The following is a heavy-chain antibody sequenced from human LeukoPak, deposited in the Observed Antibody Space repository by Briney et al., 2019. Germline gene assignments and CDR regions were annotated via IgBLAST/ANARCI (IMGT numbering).Heavy chain of an antibody. J-gene: IGHJ4*02. CDR3: ARASCSGGSCYSGDYFDY. D-gene: IGHD2-15*01. CDR2: INQDGSEK. V-gene: IGHV3-7*04. Sequence: GGSLRLSCAASGFTLSSYWMTSVRQAPGKGLEWVANINQDGSEKYYVDSVKGRFTISRDNAKNSLYLQMNSLRAEDTAVYYCARASCSGGSCYSGDYFDYWGQGTLVTVSS. CDR1: GFTLSSYW.